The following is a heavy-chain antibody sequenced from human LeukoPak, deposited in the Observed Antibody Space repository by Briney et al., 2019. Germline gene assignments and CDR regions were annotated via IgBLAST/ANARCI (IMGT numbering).Heavy chain of an antibody. Sequence: GSLRLSCAASGFTFSSYAMSWVRQAPGKGLEWVSAISGSGGSTYYADSVKGRFTISRDNSKNTLYLQMNSLRAEDTAVYYCANQWIQLWCFDYWGQGTLVTVSS. V-gene: IGHV3-23*01. J-gene: IGHJ4*02. CDR1: GFTFSSYA. D-gene: IGHD5-18*01. CDR2: ISGSGGST. CDR3: ANQWIQLWCFDY.